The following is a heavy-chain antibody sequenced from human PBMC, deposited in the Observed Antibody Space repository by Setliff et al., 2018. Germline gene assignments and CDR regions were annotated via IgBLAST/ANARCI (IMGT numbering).Heavy chain of an antibody. Sequence: PSETLSLTCTVSGGSISGYYWSWVRQAPGKGLEWVAIIKQDGSETVYADSVKGRLTISRDNAKNSLYLQMNSLRGEDTAVYYCAGGRGWRFDDWGQGTLVTVSS. V-gene: IGHV3-7*03. CDR2: IKQDGSET. CDR1: GGSISGYY. J-gene: IGHJ4*02. D-gene: IGHD6-19*01. CDR3: AGGRGWRFDD.